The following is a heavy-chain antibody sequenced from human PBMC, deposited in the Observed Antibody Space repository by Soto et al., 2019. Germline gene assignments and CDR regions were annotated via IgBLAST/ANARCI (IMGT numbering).Heavy chain of an antibody. CDR2: INDSGST. CDR1: GASFSGYS. D-gene: IGHD2-21*01. Sequence: SETLSLTCAVYGASFSGYSWIWIRQPPGKGLEWIGEINDSGSTTYNPSLKSRVTISLDTSKNQFSLTSDDTAVYYCAKNGHPPYYYGMDVWGQGTTVTVSS. J-gene: IGHJ6*02. V-gene: IGHV4-34*01. CDR3: PPYYYGMDV.